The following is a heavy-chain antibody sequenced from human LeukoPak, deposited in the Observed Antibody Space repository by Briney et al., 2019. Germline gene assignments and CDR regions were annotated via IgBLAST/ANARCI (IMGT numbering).Heavy chain of an antibody. CDR1: GFTFSSYS. Sequence: GGSLRLSCAASGFTFSSYSMNWVRQAPGKGLEWVSYISSSSSTIYYADSVKGRFTTSRDNAKNSLYLQMNSLRAEDTAVYHCVRGVSISSSWYNDIWGQGTMVIVSS. CDR3: VRGVSISSSWYNDI. V-gene: IGHV3-48*04. J-gene: IGHJ3*02. D-gene: IGHD6-13*01. CDR2: ISSSSSTI.